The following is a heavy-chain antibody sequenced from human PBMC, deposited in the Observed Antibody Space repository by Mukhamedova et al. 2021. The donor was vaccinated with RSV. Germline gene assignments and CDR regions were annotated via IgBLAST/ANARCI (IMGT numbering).Heavy chain of an antibody. D-gene: IGHD3-10*01. Sequence: EWVSGISWNSGSIGYADSVKGRFTISSDNAKNSLYLQMNSLRAEDTALYYCAKDRHHYGSGWLDYWGQGTPVTVSS. CDR3: AKDRHHYGSGWLDY. J-gene: IGHJ4*02. V-gene: IGHV3-9*01. CDR2: ISWNSGSI.